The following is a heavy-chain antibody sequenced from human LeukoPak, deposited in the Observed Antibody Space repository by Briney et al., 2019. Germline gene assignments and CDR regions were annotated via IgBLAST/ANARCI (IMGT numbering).Heavy chain of an antibody. CDR1: GYTFTGSY. Sequence: ASVKVSCKSSGYTFTGSYLHWVRQAPGQGLEWMGWLNPNSGDTKDALKFQGRATMTRDTPINTAYMELSRLTSDDTAVYYCARGTTHLWFGEGGNALDIWGQGTMVTVSS. CDR2: LNPNSGDT. J-gene: IGHJ3*02. V-gene: IGHV1-2*02. D-gene: IGHD3-10*01. CDR3: ARGTTHLWFGEGGNALDI.